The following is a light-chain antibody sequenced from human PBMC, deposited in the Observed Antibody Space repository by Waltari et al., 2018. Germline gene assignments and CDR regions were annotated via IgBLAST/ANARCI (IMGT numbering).Light chain of an antibody. J-gene: IGKJ1*01. CDR1: QSVSSNF. V-gene: IGKV3-20*01. Sequence: EILLTQSPDTLSLSPGERATLSCRASQSVSSNFLAWYQHKSGQAPRLLIYGTSSRVAGVPARFSGSGSGTDFTLTISGLEAEDFAVYYCQQFDSSPWAFGQGTAVEMK. CDR2: GTS. CDR3: QQFDSSPWA.